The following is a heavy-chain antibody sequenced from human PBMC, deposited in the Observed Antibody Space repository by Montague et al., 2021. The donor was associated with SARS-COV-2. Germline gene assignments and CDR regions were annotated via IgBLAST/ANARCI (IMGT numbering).Heavy chain of an antibody. V-gene: IGHV4-39*02. CDR3: ARRGRKLLPVATTIGGFDI. CDR2: IYDSRST. D-gene: IGHD5-12*01. Sequence: SETLSLTCTVSGASISSNNYYWDWIRQPPGKGLEWIGSIYDSRSTYYNPSLKSRVTISVDTSKNHFSLKLNSVTAADTAVYYCARRGRKLLPVATTIGGFDIWGQGTMVTVSS. J-gene: IGHJ3*02. CDR1: GASISSNNYY.